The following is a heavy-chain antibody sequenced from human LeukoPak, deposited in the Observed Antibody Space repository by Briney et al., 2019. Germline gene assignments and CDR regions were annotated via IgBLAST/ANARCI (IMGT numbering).Heavy chain of an antibody. CDR1: GFAVSSNY. J-gene: IGHJ4*02. D-gene: IGHD6-13*01. CDR2: IYTGGTT. CDR3: ARHSEFGTSWFDY. Sequence: GGSLRLSCAASGFAVSSNYMSWVRQAPGKGLEWVSVIYTGGTTYYADSVRGRFTISRDNSKNTLFLQMNILRVDDTAVYYCARHSEFGTSWFDYWGQGTLVTVSS. V-gene: IGHV3-53*01.